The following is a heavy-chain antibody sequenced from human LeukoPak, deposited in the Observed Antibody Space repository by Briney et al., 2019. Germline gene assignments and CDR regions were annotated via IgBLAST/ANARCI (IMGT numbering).Heavy chain of an antibody. J-gene: IGHJ3*02. CDR2: ISYDGSNK. Sequence: PGGSLRLSCAASGFIFSSYGMHWVRQAPGKGLEWVAVISYDGSNKYFADSVKGRFTISRDNSKNTLYLQMNSLRAEDTAVYYCAKLIADSSGPDDAFDIWGQGTMVTVSS. V-gene: IGHV3-30*18. CDR3: AKLIADSSGPDDAFDI. CDR1: GFIFSSYG. D-gene: IGHD3-22*01.